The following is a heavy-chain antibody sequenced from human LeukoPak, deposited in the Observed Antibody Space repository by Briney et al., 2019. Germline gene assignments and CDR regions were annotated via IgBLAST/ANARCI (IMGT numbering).Heavy chain of an antibody. CDR3: ARHVEWGYSYGEYNWFDP. J-gene: IGHJ5*02. V-gene: IGHV4-39*01. CDR2: IYYSGST. Sequence: PSETLSLTCTVSGGSISSSSYYWGWIRQPPGKGLEWIGSIYYSGSTYYNPSLKSRVTISVDTSKNQFSLKLSSVTAADTAVYYCARHVEWGYSYGEYNWFDPWGQGTLVTVSS. D-gene: IGHD5-18*01. CDR1: GGSISSSSYY.